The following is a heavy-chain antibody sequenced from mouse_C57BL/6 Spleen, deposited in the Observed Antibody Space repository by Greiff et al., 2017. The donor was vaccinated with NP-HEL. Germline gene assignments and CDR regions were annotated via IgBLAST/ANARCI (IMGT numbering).Heavy chain of an antibody. CDR1: GFSLTSYA. V-gene: IGHV2-9-1*01. J-gene: IGHJ2*01. Sequence: VKLMESGPGLVAPSQSLSITCTVSGFSLTSYAISWVRQPPGKGLEWLGVIWTGGGTNYNSALKSRLSISKDNSKSQVFLKMNSLQTDDTARYYCARNRGYGSPYFDYWGQGTTLTVSS. D-gene: IGHD1-1*01. CDR3: ARNRGYGSPYFDY. CDR2: IWTGGGT.